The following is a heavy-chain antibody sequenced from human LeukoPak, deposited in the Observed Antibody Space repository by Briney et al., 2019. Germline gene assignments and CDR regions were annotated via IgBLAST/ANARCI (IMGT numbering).Heavy chain of an antibody. V-gene: IGHV1-2*02. CDR2: INPNSGGT. CDR3: ARDREQITIFGVANWFDP. CDR1: GYTFTGYY. D-gene: IGHD3-3*01. Sequence: ASVKVSCKASGYTFTGYYTHWVRQAPGQGLEWMGWINPNSGGTNYAQKFQGRVTMTRDTSISTAYMELSRLRSDDTAVYYCARDREQITIFGVANWFDPWGQGTLVTVSS. J-gene: IGHJ5*02.